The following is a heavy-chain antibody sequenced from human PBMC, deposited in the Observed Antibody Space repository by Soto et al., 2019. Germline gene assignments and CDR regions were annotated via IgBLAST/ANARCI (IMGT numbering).Heavy chain of an antibody. Sequence: PSETLSLTCTVSGGSISSYYWSWIRQPPGKGLEWIGYIYYSGSTNYNPSLKSGVIISVDTSKNQFSLQLSSVTAADTAVYYCAAGSCSSSGCYWFGPWGQGTLVTVSS. CDR3: AAGSCSSSGCYWFGP. CDR2: IYYSGST. D-gene: IGHD2-2*01. J-gene: IGHJ5*02. CDR1: GGSISSYY. V-gene: IGHV4-59*08.